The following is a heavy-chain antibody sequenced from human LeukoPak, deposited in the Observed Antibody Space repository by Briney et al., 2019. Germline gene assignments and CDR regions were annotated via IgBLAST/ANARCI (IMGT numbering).Heavy chain of an antibody. J-gene: IGHJ2*01. Sequence: SETLSLTCTVSGGSISSSIYYWGWIRQPPGKGLEWIGSIYYSGRTYYNASLRSRVTISVDTSKNQFSLKLSSVTAADTAVYYCARDFEQQRLAGLRYFDLWGRGTLVTVSS. CDR3: ARDFEQQRLAGLRYFDL. CDR1: GGSISSSIYY. CDR2: IYYSGRT. D-gene: IGHD6-13*01. V-gene: IGHV4-39*07.